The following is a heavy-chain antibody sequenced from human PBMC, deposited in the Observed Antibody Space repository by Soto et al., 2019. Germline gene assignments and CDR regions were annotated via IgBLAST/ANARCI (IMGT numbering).Heavy chain of an antibody. J-gene: IGHJ5*02. D-gene: IGHD3-3*02. CDR1: GGSINSSSYY. Sequence: SKTLSLTCAVYGGSINSSSYYWGWFRQPPGKGLEWIGSIYYSGSTYYNPSLRSRVTISVDTSKNQFSLKLSSVTAADTAVYYCASPKIAFYNWFDPWGQGTLVTVS. V-gene: IGHV4-39*01. CDR3: ASPKIAFYNWFDP. CDR2: IYYSGST.